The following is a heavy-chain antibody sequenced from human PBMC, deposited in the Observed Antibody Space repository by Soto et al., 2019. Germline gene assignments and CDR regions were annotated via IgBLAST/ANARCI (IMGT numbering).Heavy chain of an antibody. J-gene: IGHJ3*02. CDR2: LRSKANNYAT. CDR1: GFTFSGSD. Sequence: EVQLVESGGGLVQPGGSLKLSCAASGFTFSGSDMHWVRQASGKGLEWVGRLRSKANNYATAYAASVKGRFTIPRDDSKSTAYLQMNSLRTEDTAVYYCTRLVCPGGICNVAFDIWGQGTMVTVSS. D-gene: IGHD2-15*01. CDR3: TRLVCPGGICNVAFDI. V-gene: IGHV3-73*01.